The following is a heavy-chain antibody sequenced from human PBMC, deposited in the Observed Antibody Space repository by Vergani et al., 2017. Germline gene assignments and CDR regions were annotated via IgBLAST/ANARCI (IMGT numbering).Heavy chain of an antibody. CDR2: LSASDRRT. V-gene: IGHV3-23*01. CDR3: AKVGRSEVAGTFGAFDI. D-gene: IGHD6-19*01. Sequence: EVQLLESGGDLVQPGGSLRLSCAASGFTFIMHAMSWVRQAPGKGLEWVSTLSASDRRTHYADSVKGRFTLSRDISKNTLFLHMKSLRPEDTAVYYCAKVGRSEVAGTFGAFDIWGQGTMVTVSS. J-gene: IGHJ3*02. CDR1: GFTFIMHA.